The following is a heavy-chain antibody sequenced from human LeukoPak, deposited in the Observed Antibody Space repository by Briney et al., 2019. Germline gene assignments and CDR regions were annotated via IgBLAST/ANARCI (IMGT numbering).Heavy chain of an antibody. CDR2: IYIGDNP. CDR3: ARVRPWVFDY. J-gene: IGHJ4*02. V-gene: IGHV3-53*04. CDR1: GLTVSSSY. Sequence: GGSLRLSCAASGLTVSSSYMSWVRQAPGKGLEWVSIIYIGDNPHYADSVKGRFTISRHNSKITLYLQMNNLRAEDTAVYYCARVRPWVFDYWGQGTLVTVSS.